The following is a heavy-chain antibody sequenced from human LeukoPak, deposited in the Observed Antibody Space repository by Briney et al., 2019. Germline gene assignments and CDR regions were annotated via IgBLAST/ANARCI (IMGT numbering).Heavy chain of an antibody. CDR3: ARGGYSGYDWVDY. V-gene: IGHV3-11*05. D-gene: IGHD5-12*01. J-gene: IGHJ4*02. Sequence: GGSLRLSCAASGFTFSDYYMSWIRQAPGKGLEWVSYISSSSYTNYADSVKGRFTISRDNAKNSLYLQMNSLRAEDTAVYYCARGGYSGYDWVDYWGQGTLVTVSS. CDR1: GFTFSDYY. CDR2: ISSSSYT.